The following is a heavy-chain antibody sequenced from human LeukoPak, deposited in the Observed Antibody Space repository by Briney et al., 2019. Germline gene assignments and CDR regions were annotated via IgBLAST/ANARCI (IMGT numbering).Heavy chain of an antibody. D-gene: IGHD6-13*01. V-gene: IGHV1-8*01. CDR3: ARSPALWLPQQLVRPYYFDY. Sequence: ASVKVSCKASGYTFTSYDINWVRQATGQGLEWMGWMNPNSGNTGYAQKFQGRVTMTRNTSISTAYMELSSLRAEDTAVYYCARSPALWLPQQLVRPYYFDYWGQGNLVTVSS. CDR1: GYTFTSYD. CDR2: MNPNSGNT. J-gene: IGHJ4*02.